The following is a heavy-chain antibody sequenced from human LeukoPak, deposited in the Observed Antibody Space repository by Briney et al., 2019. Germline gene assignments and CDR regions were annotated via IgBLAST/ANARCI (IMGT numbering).Heavy chain of an antibody. Sequence: SETLSLTCTVSGGSISSGGYYWSWIRQHPGKGLEWIGYIYYSGSTYYNPSLKSRVTISVDTSKNQFSLKLSSVTAADTAVYYCAATIAAAGIDYWGQGTLVIVSS. V-gene: IGHV4-31*03. J-gene: IGHJ4*02. CDR2: IYYSGST. CDR3: AATIAAAGIDY. D-gene: IGHD6-13*01. CDR1: GGSISSGGYY.